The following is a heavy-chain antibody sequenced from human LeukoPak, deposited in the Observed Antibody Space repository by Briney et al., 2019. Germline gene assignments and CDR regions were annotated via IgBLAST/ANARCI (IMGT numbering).Heavy chain of an antibody. Sequence: VASVKVSCKASGYTFTSYGISWVRQAPGQGLEWMGWISAYNANTNYAQKLQGRVTMTTDTSTSTAYMELRSLRSDDTAVYYCARDQEVRVGSGYPEYYYYGMDVWGQGTTVTVSS. CDR2: ISAYNANT. V-gene: IGHV1-18*01. J-gene: IGHJ6*02. CDR3: ARDQEVRVGSGYPEYYYYGMDV. D-gene: IGHD3-22*01. CDR1: GYTFTSYG.